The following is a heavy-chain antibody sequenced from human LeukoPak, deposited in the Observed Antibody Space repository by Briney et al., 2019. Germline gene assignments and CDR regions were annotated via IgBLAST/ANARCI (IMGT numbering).Heavy chain of an antibody. D-gene: IGHD5-24*01. V-gene: IGHV3-23*01. CDR1: GFTFSSYA. CDR2: ISGSGGST. CDR3: AKTRDGYNWDPPLFDY. Sequence: PGGSLRLSCAASGFTFSSYAMSWVRQAPGKGLEWVSAISGSGGSTYYADSVKGRFTISRDNSKNTLYLQMNSLRAEDTAVYYCAKTRDGYNWDPPLFDYWGQGTLVTVSS. J-gene: IGHJ4*02.